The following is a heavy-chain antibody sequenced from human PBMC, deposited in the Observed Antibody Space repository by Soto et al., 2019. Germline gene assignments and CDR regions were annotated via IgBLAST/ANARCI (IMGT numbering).Heavy chain of an antibody. J-gene: IGHJ4*02. CDR3: ARERGYGDYDSGY. V-gene: IGHV1-18*01. D-gene: IGHD4-17*01. Sequence: QVQLVQSGAEVKKPGASVKVSCKASGYTFPGYGIAWVRQAPGQGLEWRGWTSAYNVNTNYAQKLQARLTMTTETSTSTAYRELRSLRSDDTAVYYCARERGYGDYDSGYWGPGAPVTVSS. CDR1: GYTFPGYG. CDR2: TSAYNVNT.